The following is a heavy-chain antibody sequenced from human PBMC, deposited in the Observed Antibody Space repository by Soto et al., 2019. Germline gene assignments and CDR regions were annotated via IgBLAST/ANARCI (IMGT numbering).Heavy chain of an antibody. J-gene: IGHJ4*02. Sequence: QVQLVQSGVEVKKPGASVKVSCKASGYTFTRYGTNWVRQAPGQGLERLGWISAYTGNTNTAPKFQGRVTRTTDPSTSTAYMEGRSLRSDVTAVYYCARGSYFDYWGQGTRITVSS. CDR2: ISAYTGNT. V-gene: IGHV1-18*01. CDR3: ARGSYFDY. CDR1: GYTFTRYG.